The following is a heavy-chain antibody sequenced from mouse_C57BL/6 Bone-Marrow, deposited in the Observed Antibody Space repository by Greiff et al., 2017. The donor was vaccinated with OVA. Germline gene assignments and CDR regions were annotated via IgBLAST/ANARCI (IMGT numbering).Heavy chain of an antibody. CDR1: GFTFSSYA. CDR2: ISSGGDYI. J-gene: IGHJ1*03. CDR3: TREGDYYDGSSDWYFDV. D-gene: IGHD1-1*01. V-gene: IGHV5-9-1*02. Sequence: EVQLVESGEGLVKPGGSLKLSCAASGFTFSSYAMSWVRQTPEKRLEWVAYISSGGDYISYADTVKGRFTISSYNARNTLYLQMSSLKSEDTAMYYCTREGDYYDGSSDWYFDVWGTGTTVTVSS.